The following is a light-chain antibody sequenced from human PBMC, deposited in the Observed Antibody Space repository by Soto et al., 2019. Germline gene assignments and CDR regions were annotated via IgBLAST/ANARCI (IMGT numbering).Light chain of an antibody. Sequence: EIVLTQSPGTLSLSPGDRATLSCGASQSVASPYIACYQQKPGLPPRLLVSATSSRATGIPDRFRGSGSGRDFTLTIDRLEPEDSAVYFCQQYSESPLTFGQGTRLEI. V-gene: IGKV3-20*01. J-gene: IGKJ5*01. CDR1: QSVASPY. CDR3: QQYSESPLT. CDR2: ATS.